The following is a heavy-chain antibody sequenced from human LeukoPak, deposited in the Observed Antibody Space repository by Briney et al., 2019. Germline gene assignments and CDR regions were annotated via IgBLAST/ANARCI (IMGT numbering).Heavy chain of an antibody. V-gene: IGHV1-3*01. CDR3: ARGLGYCSSTSCYGAWGVY. CDR1: GYTFTSYA. Sequence: ASVKVSCKASGYTFTSYAMHWVRQAPGQRLEWMGWINAGNGNTKYSQKFQGRVTITRDTSASTAYMELSSLRSEDTAVYDCARGLGYCSSTSCYGAWGVYWGQGTLVTVSS. CDR2: INAGNGNT. D-gene: IGHD2-2*03. J-gene: IGHJ4*02.